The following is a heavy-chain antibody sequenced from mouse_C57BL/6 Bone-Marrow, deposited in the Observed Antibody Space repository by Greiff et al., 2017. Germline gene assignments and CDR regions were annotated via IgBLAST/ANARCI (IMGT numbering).Heavy chain of an antibody. Sequence: QVQLQQPGAELVKPGASVKLSCKASGYTFTSYWMHWVKQRPGQGLEWIGMINPNSGSTNYNEKFKSKATLTVDKTSSTAYMQLSSLTSEASEVYYCARSWDYVAWFAYWGQGTLVTVSA. J-gene: IGHJ3*01. V-gene: IGHV1-64*01. D-gene: IGHD2-4*01. CDR3: ARSWDYVAWFAY. CDR2: INPNSGST. CDR1: GYTFTSYW.